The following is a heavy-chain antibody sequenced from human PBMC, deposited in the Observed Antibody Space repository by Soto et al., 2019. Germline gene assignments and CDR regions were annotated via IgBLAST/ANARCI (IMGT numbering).Heavy chain of an antibody. CDR1: GGSISSGGYS. J-gene: IGHJ4*02. D-gene: IGHD6-19*01. CDR2: IYHSGST. Sequence: TLSLTCAVSGGSISSGGYSWSWIRQPPGKGLEWIGYIYHSGSTYYNPSLQSRVTISVDTSRNQFSMKLNSVTAADTAVYYCTDMLGQWLPRDWGQGTVVTVSS. CDR3: TDMLGQWLPRD. V-gene: IGHV4-30-2*01.